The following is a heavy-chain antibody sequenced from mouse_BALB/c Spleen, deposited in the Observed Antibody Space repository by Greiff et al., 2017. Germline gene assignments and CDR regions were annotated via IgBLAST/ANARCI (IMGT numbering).Heavy chain of an antibody. CDR1: GFSLTSYG. CDR3: ARKAIYEGFAY. D-gene: IGHD2-3*01. V-gene: IGHV2-2*02. Sequence: QVQLQQSGPGLVQPSQSLSITCTVSGFSLTSYGVHWVRQSPGKGLEWLGVIWSGGSTDYNAAFISRLSISKDNSKSQVFFKMNSLQANDTAIYYCARKAIYEGFAYWGQGTLVTVSA. J-gene: IGHJ3*01. CDR2: IWSGGST.